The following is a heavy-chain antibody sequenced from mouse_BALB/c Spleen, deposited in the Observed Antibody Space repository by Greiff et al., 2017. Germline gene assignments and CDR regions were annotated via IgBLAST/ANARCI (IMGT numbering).Heavy chain of an antibody. J-gene: IGHJ4*01. D-gene: IGHD2-3*01. Sequence: VQLQESGAELARPGASVKLSCKASGYTFTDYYINWVKQRTGQGLEWIGEIYPGSGNTYYNEKFKGKATLTADKSSSTAYMQLSSLTSEDSAVYFCARWLLPSYYAMDYWGQGTSVTVSS. CDR2: IYPGSGNT. CDR1: GYTFTDYY. V-gene: IGHV1-77*01. CDR3: ARWLLPSYYAMDY.